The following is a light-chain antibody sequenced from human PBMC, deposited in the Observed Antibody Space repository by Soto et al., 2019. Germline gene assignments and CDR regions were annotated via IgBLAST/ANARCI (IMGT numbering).Light chain of an antibody. CDR3: QQYNNWPPLT. Sequence: EIVLTQSPATLSLSPGERATLSCRASQSIGLAIAWYQHKPGQAPRLLIFDASQRATGIPARFRGSGSGTDFTLSISSLEPEDFAVYYCQQYNNWPPLTFGQGTKVDI. CDR2: DAS. V-gene: IGKV3-11*01. CDR1: QSIGLA. J-gene: IGKJ1*01.